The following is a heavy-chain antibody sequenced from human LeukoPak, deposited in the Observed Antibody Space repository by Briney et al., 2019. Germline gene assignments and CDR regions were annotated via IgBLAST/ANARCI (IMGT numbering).Heavy chain of an antibody. CDR1: GFTFSSYG. J-gene: IGHJ4*02. D-gene: IGHD2-2*01. V-gene: IGHV3-23*01. CDR2: ISGSGGST. Sequence: GGSLRLSCAASGFTFSSYGMHWVRQAPGKGLEWVSAISGSGGSTYYADSVKGRFTISRDNSKNTLYLQMNSLRAEDTAVYYCAKDLTHDTTWYWGQGTLVTVSS. CDR3: AKDLTHDTTWY.